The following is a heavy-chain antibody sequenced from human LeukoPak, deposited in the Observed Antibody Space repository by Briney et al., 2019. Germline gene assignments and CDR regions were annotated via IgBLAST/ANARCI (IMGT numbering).Heavy chain of an antibody. CDR1: GGSFSGYY. CDR2: INHSVST. J-gene: IGHJ5*02. V-gene: IGHV4-34*01. CDR3: ARGKGITMIVVVTQDNWFDP. D-gene: IGHD3-22*01. Sequence: PSETLSLTCAVYGGSFSGYYWSWIRQPPGKGLEWIGEINHSVSTNYNPSLKSRVTISVDTSKNQFSLKLSSVTGADTAVYYCARGKGITMIVVVTQDNWFDPWGQGTLVTVSS.